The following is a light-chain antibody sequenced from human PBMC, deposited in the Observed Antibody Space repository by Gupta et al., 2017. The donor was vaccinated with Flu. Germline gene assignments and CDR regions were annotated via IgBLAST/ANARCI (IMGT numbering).Light chain of an antibody. CDR3: QQDYNLPSNT. J-gene: IGKJ5*01. V-gene: IGKV1-33*01. CDR2: DAS. Sequence: DIQMTQSPSSLSASVGDRVTITCQASQDISNYLNWYQQKPGKAPKLLIYDASNWETGVTSRFSGSGYGKDFTFTISSRLQEDIAPYYCQQDYNLPSNTFGQGTLLDIK. CDR1: QDISNY.